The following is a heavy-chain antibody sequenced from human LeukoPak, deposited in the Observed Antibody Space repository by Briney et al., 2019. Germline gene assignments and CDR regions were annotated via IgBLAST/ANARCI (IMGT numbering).Heavy chain of an antibody. CDR1: GYPFTGYY. V-gene: IGHV1-2*02. Sequence: ASVKVSCKASGYPFTGYYMHWVRQAPGQELEWMGWIDPSSGDTNYAQNLQGRVTMTRDTSINTAYMEVNRLTFDDTAMYYCARDYDSELDYWGQGTLVTVSS. D-gene: IGHD3-3*01. CDR2: IDPSSGDT. J-gene: IGHJ4*02. CDR3: ARDYDSELDY.